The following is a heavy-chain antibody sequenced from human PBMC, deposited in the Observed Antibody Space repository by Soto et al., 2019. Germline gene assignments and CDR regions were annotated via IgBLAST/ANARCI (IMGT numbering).Heavy chain of an antibody. Sequence: GGSLRLSCAASGFTFSSYAMSWVRQAPGKGLEWVSAISGSGGSTYYADSVKGRFTISRDNSKNTLYLQMNSLKYDDTAVYYCARVEAPFGESLHWGQGTPVTVSS. J-gene: IGHJ4*02. CDR3: ARVEAPFGESLH. V-gene: IGHV3-23*01. CDR2: ISGSGGST. CDR1: GFTFSSYA. D-gene: IGHD3-10*01.